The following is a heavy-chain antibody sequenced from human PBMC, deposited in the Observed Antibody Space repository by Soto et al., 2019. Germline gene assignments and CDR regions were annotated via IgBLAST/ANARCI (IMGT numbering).Heavy chain of an antibody. CDR1: GGSIISPSFY. CDR2: IYYSGST. Sequence: SATLSLTCTVSGGSIISPSFYWGWVRQPPGKGLEWIGSIYYSGSTYYNPSLKSRVTIFVDTSKNQFSLKLSSVTAADTAVYYCARLIRFLNYMDVWGKGTTVS. V-gene: IGHV4-39*01. D-gene: IGHD3-3*01. CDR3: ARLIRFLNYMDV. J-gene: IGHJ6*03.